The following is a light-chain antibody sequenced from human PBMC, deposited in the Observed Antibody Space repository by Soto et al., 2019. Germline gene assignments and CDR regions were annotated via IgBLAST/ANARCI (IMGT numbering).Light chain of an antibody. CDR3: NSFTTSSTYV. CDR2: DVT. Sequence: QSVLTQPPSVSGSPGQSVAISCTGTSSDVGSYNRVAWYQQPPGTAPKLIIYDVTNRPSGVPDRFSGSKSGNTASLTISGLQAEDEADYYCNSFTTSSTYVFGTGTKLTV. J-gene: IGLJ1*01. V-gene: IGLV2-18*02. CDR1: SSDVGSYNR.